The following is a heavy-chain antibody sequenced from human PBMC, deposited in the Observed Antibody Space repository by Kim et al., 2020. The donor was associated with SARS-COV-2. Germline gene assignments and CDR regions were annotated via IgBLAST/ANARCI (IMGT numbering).Heavy chain of an antibody. CDR3: ASSPRAVVAATPFHRRFDY. J-gene: IGHJ4*02. V-gene: IGHV4-34*01. CDR1: GGSFSGYY. Sequence: SETLSLTCAVYGGSFSGYYWSWIRQPPGKGLEWIGEINHSGSTNYNPSLKSRVTISVDTSKNQFSLKLSSVTAADTAVYYCASSPRAVVAATPFHRRFDYWGQGTLVTVSS. CDR2: INHSGST. D-gene: IGHD2-15*01.